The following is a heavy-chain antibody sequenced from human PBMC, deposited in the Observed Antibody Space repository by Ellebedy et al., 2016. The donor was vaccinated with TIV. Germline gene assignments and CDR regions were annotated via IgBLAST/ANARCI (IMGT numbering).Heavy chain of an antibody. CDR2: TRQEGDEI. CDR3: ARRASYGDYAVQVNPWFDP. CDR1: GFNFRSYW. J-gene: IGHJ5*02. Sequence: PGGSLRLSCAASGFNFRSYWMTWVRQAPGKGLEWVAKTRQEGDEIYYVESVKGRFTISRDNAKNSLFLQMNSLRVEDTAVYYCARRASYGDYAVQVNPWFDPWGQGTLVTVSS. D-gene: IGHD4-17*01. V-gene: IGHV3-7*01.